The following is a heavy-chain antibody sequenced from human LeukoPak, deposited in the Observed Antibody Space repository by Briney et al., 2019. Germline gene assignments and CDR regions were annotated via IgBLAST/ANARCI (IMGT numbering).Heavy chain of an antibody. CDR1: GYTFTSYG. D-gene: IGHD3-9*01. CDR3: ARDPSRYFDNNWLDP. V-gene: IGHV1-18*04. CDR2: ISAYNGNT. J-gene: IGHJ5*02. Sequence: GASVKVSCEASGYTFTSYGISWVRQAPGQGLEWMGWISAYNGNTNYAQKLQGRVTMTTDTSTSTAYMELRSLRSDDTAVYYCARDPSRYFDNNWLDPWGQGTLVTVSS.